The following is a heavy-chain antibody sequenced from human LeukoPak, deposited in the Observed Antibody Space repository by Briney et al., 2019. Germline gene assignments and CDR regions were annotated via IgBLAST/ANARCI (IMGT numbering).Heavy chain of an antibody. CDR2: ISYDGSNK. J-gene: IGHJ4*02. CDR1: GFSISSYA. V-gene: IGHV3-30-3*01. Sequence: GGSLRLSCAASGFSISSYAMHWVRQAPGKGREWVTVISYDGSNKYYADSVRGRFTLSRDTSKNTLYVQMSSLRAEDTAVYYCARGDYYGSGSYPYYFDYWGQGTLVTVSS. D-gene: IGHD3-10*01. CDR3: ARGDYYGSGSYPYYFDY.